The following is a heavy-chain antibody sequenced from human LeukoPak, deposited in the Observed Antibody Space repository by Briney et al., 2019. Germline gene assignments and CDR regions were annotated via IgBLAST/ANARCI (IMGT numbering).Heavy chain of an antibody. V-gene: IGHV1-69*05. Sequence: SVKVSCKASGGTFSSYAISWVRQAPGQGLEWMGGIIPIYGTANYAQKFQGRVTITTDESTSTAYMELSSLRSEDTAVYYCATWDGDLAAYWGQGTLVTVSS. CDR1: GGTFSSYA. CDR3: ATWDGDLAAY. CDR2: IIPIYGTA. J-gene: IGHJ4*02. D-gene: IGHD7-27*01.